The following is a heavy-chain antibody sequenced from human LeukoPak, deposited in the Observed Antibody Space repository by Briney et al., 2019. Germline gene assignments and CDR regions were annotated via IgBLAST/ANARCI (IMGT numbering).Heavy chain of an antibody. V-gene: IGHV4-34*01. CDR2: INHSGST. Sequence: SETLSLTCAVYGGSFSGYYWSWIRQPPGKGLERIGEINHSGSTNYNPSLKSRVTISVDTSKNQFSLKLSSVTAADTAVYYCARGGRARLDYWGRGTLVTVSS. CDR1: GGSFSGYY. J-gene: IGHJ4*02. CDR3: ARGGRARLDY. D-gene: IGHD1-26*01.